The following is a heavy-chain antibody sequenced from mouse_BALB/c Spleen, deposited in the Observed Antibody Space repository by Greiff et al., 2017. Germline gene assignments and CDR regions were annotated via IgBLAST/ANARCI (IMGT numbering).Heavy chain of an antibody. CDR3: ARSHRYDPAMDY. CDR1: GFTFSSFG. D-gene: IGHD2-14*01. J-gene: IGHJ4*01. Sequence: DVMLVESGGGLVQPGGSRKLSCAASGFTFSSFGMHWVRQAPEKGLEWVAYISSGSSTIYYADTVKGRFTISRDNPKNTLFLQMTSLRSEDTAMYYCARSHRYDPAMDYWGQGTSVTVSS. CDR2: ISSGSSTI. V-gene: IGHV5-17*02.